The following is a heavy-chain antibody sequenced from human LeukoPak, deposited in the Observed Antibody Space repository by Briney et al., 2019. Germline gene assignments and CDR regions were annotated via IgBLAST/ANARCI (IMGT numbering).Heavy chain of an antibody. J-gene: IGHJ3*02. CDR3: AKFLVVVTATRGGDAFDI. CDR2: ISHDGSNQ. D-gene: IGHD2-21*02. V-gene: IGHV3-30*04. Sequence: GGSLRLSCAASGFTFSSYAMHWVRQAPGKGLEWVAVISHDGSNQYYADSVKGRFTISRDNSKNTLYLQMNSLRAEDTAVYYCAKFLVVVTATRGGDAFDIWGQGTMVTVSS. CDR1: GFTFSSYA.